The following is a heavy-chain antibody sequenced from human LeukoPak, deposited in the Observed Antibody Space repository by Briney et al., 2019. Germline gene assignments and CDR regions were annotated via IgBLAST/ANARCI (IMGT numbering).Heavy chain of an antibody. D-gene: IGHD6-13*01. J-gene: IGHJ6*03. CDR1: GGSISSYY. Sequence: SETLPLTCTVSGGSISSYYWSWIRQPPGKGLEWIGYIYYSGSTNYNPSLKSRVTISVDTSKNQFSLKLSSVTAADTAVYYCARVLADYYYYYMDVWGKGTTVTVSS. CDR2: IYYSGST. CDR3: ARVLADYYYYYMDV. V-gene: IGHV4-59*01.